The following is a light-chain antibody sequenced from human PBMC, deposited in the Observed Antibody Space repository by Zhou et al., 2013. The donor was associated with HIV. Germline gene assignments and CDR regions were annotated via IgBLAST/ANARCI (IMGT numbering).Light chain of an antibody. V-gene: IGKV3-15*01. CDR1: QSVSDN. J-gene: IGKJ4*01. Sequence: EIVMTQSPGTLSVSPGETATLSCKTSQSVSDNLAWYQQKPGQAPRLLIYGASTRATDIPGRFSGSGSGTQFTLTISSLQSGDVALYFCQQYNGWPLTFGGGTRVTI. CDR3: QQYNGWPLT. CDR2: GAS.